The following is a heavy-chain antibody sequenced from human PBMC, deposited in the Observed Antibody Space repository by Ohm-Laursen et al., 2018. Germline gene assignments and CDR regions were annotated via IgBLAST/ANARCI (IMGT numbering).Heavy chain of an antibody. Sequence: PSDTLSLTCAVYGGSFSGYYWSWIRQPPGKGLEWIGEINHSGSTNYNPSLKSRVTISVDTSKNQFSLKLSSVTAADTAVYYCARDSSGYPGLFDYWGQGTLVTVSS. CDR1: GGSFSGYY. J-gene: IGHJ4*02. CDR2: INHSGST. D-gene: IGHD3-22*01. CDR3: ARDSSGYPGLFDY. V-gene: IGHV4-34*01.